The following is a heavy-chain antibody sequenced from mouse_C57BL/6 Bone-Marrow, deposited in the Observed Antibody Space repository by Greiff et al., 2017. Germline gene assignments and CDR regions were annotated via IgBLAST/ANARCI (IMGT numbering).Heavy chain of an antibody. D-gene: IGHD1-1*01. J-gene: IGHJ4*01. Sequence: QVQLQQSGPGLVQPSQSLSITCTVSGFSLTSYGVHWVRQSPGKGLEWLGVIWSGGSTDYNAAFISRLSISKDNSKSQVFFKMNRLQADDTAIYYCARSLFYGSRLYYYAMDYWGQGTSVTVSS. CDR1: GFSLTSYG. CDR2: IWSGGST. CDR3: ARSLFYGSRLYYYAMDY. V-gene: IGHV2-2*01.